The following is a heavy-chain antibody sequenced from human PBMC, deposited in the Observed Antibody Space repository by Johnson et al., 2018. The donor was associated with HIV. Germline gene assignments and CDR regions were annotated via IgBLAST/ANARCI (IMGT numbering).Heavy chain of an antibody. Sequence: QVQLVESGGGLVQPGGSLRLSCAASGFTVSSNYMSWVRQAPGKGLEWVAIMSYNASNKYYADSVKGRFTISRDNSKSTLYLQMNSLRAEDTAVYYCANDFWSGSGIWGQGTMVTVSS. V-gene: IGHV3-30*18. CDR2: MSYNASNK. CDR1: GFTVSSNY. CDR3: ANDFWSGSGI. D-gene: IGHD3-3*01. J-gene: IGHJ3*02.